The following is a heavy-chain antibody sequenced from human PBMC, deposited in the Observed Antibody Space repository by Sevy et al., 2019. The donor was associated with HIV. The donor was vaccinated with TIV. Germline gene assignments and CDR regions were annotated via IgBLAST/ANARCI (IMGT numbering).Heavy chain of an antibody. CDR2: IRSKAKNYET. Sequence: GVSLRLSCAASGFTFSGSDMHWVRQASGKGLEWVGRIRSKAKNYETAYAASVKGRFTISRDDSKNTAYLQMNSLKTEDTAVYFCTPAGYGFDYWGQGTLVTVSS. D-gene: IGHD5-18*01. CDR1: GFTFSGSD. V-gene: IGHV3-73*01. J-gene: IGHJ4*02. CDR3: TPAGYGFDY.